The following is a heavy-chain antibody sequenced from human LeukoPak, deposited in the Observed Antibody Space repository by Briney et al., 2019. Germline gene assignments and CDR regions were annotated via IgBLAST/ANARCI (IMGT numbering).Heavy chain of an antibody. V-gene: IGHV1-18*04. CDR2: ISAYNGNT. J-gene: IGHJ4*02. D-gene: IGHD5-12*01. Sequence: ASVKVSCKASGYTITSYGISWVRQAPGQGLEWMGWISAYNGNTNYAQKLQGRVTMTTDTSTSTAYMELRSLRSDDTAVYYCARDHLGGYDFDYWGQGTLVTVSS. CDR3: ARDHLGGYDFDY. CDR1: GYTITSYG.